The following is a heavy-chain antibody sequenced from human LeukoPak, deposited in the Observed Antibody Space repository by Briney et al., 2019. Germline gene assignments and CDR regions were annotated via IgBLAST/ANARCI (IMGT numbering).Heavy chain of an antibody. J-gene: IGHJ4*02. CDR2: IWYDGSNK. Sequence: GGSLRLSCAASGFTFSSYGVHWVRQAPGKGLEWVAVIWYDGSNKYYADSVKGRFTISRDNSKNTLYLQMNSLRAEDTAGYYCARDVNGGNFDYWGQGTLVTVSS. CDR3: ARDVNGGNFDY. V-gene: IGHV3-33*01. CDR1: GFTFSSYG. D-gene: IGHD4-23*01.